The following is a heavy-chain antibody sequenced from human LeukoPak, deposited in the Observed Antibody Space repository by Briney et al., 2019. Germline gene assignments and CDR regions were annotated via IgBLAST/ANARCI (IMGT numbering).Heavy chain of an antibody. D-gene: IGHD2-21*02. V-gene: IGHV4-38-2*02. CDR2: ISHSGSP. J-gene: IGHJ2*01. Sequence: PSETLSLTCTVSGYSISSGYYWGWIRQPPGKGLEWIGSISHSGSPYYNPSLTERVTISVHTSKNQFALKLSSVTAADTAVYYCARDPVVPATSMQFDWYFDLWGRGTLVTVSS. CDR3: ARDPVVPATSMQFDWYFDL. CDR1: GYSISSGYY.